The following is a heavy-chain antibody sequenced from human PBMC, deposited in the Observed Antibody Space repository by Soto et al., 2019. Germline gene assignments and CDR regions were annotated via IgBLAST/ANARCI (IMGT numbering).Heavy chain of an antibody. J-gene: IGHJ4*02. Sequence: GGSLRLSCAATGFTFDDYTMRWVRQAPGKGLEWVANIKQDGGEKYYVDSVKGRFTVSRDNAKNSLYLQMNSLRAEDTAVYYCARDLNDYDFWSGYSDYWGQGTLVTVSS. D-gene: IGHD3-3*01. CDR1: GFTFDDYT. V-gene: IGHV3-7*01. CDR3: ARDLNDYDFWSGYSDY. CDR2: IKQDGGEK.